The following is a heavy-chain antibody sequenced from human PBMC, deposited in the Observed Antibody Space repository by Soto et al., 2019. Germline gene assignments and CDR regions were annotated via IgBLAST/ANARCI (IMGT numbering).Heavy chain of an antibody. V-gene: IGHV1-3*01. CDR1: GYTFTSYA. Sequence: ASVKVSCKASGYTFTSYAMHWVRQAPGQRLEWMGWINAGNGNTKYSQKFQGRVTITRDTSASTAYMELSSLRSEDTAVYYCARDRSGFGEFNWFDPWGQGTLVTVSS. CDR2: INAGNGNT. J-gene: IGHJ5*02. CDR3: ARDRSGFGEFNWFDP. D-gene: IGHD3-10*01.